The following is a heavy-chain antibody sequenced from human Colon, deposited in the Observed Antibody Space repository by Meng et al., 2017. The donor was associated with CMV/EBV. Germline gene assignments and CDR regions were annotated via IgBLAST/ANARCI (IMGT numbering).Heavy chain of an antibody. J-gene: IGHJ4*01. CDR3: ARATKSSCWEVLDY. Sequence: QVQFTEGGAGLVKPSETLSLTCAVYGESFSGYYWTWIRQPPGRGLEWSGESYYTGSTNYSPSLKSRVTISLDTSKNQFSLKLNSVTAADTAVYYCARATKSSCWEVLDYWGHGTLVTVSS. CDR1: GESFSGYY. CDR2: SYYTGST. V-gene: IGHV4-34*01. D-gene: IGHD2-2*01.